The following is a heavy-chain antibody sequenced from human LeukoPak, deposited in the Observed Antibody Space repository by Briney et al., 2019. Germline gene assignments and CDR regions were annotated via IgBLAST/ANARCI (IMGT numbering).Heavy chain of an antibody. CDR3: ARSYCSSTSCYIYWFDP. J-gene: IGHJ5*02. CDR2: INHSGST. Sequence: SETLSLTCAVYGGSFSGYYWSWIRQPPGKGLEWIGEINHSGSTNYNPSLKGRVTISVDTSKNQFSLKLSSVTAADTAVYYCARSYCSSTSCYIYWFDPWGQGTLVTVSS. V-gene: IGHV4-34*01. CDR1: GGSFSGYY. D-gene: IGHD2-2*02.